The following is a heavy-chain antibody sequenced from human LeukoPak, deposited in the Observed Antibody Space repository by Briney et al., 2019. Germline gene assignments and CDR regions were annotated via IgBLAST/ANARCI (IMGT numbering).Heavy chain of an antibody. V-gene: IGHV3-23*01. D-gene: IGHD4-23*01. CDR1: GFTFSNFA. CDR2: ISGSGGST. CDR3: AKSPAVDAAFDI. J-gene: IGHJ3*02. Sequence: GGSLRLSCAASGFTFSNFAVSWVRQAPGKGLEWVSAISGSGGSTYYADSVKGRFTISRDNSKNTLYLQMNSLRAEDTAVYYCAKSPAVDAAFDIWGQGTVVTVSS.